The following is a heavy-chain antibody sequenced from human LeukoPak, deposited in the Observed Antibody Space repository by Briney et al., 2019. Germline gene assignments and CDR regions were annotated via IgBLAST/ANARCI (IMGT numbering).Heavy chain of an antibody. D-gene: IGHD2-15*01. V-gene: IGHV1-46*01. CDR3: ARDPARTAATSHFDY. Sequence: ASVKVSCKASGYTFTSYYMHWVRQAPGQGLEWMGIINPSGGSTSYAQKFQGRVTMTRDTSTSTVYMELSSLRSEDTAVYYCARDPARTAATSHFDYWGQGTLVTVSS. CDR1: GYTFTSYY. J-gene: IGHJ4*02. CDR2: INPSGGST.